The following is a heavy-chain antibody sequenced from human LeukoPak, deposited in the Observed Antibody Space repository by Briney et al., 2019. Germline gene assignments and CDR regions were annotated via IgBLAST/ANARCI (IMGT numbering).Heavy chain of an antibody. CDR1: GGSISSTSYY. Sequence: SETLSLTCSVSGGSISSTSYYWGWIRQPPGKGLEWIGSIYYSGNAYYNPSLKSRVTISVDTSKNQFSLKLSSVIAADTAVYYCACAAGYSYDNWFDPWGQGTLVTVSS. CDR3: ACAAGYSYDNWFDP. CDR2: IYYSGNA. J-gene: IGHJ5*02. V-gene: IGHV4-39*01. D-gene: IGHD5-18*01.